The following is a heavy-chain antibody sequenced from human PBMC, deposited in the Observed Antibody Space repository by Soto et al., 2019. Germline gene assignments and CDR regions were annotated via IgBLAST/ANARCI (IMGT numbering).Heavy chain of an antibody. CDR2: ISGGGDTT. CDR3: AKGRGGSGSLTPRVDF. D-gene: IGHD3-10*01. J-gene: IGHJ4*02. Sequence: EVQLLESGGGLVQPGGSLRLSCAASGFTFNNYAMTWVRQAPWKGLEWVSAISGGGDTTSYADSVKGRFTVSRDGSKNTLYLQMSSLRAEDTALYYCAKGRGGSGSLTPRVDFWGQGTLLTVSS. CDR1: GFTFNNYA. V-gene: IGHV3-23*01.